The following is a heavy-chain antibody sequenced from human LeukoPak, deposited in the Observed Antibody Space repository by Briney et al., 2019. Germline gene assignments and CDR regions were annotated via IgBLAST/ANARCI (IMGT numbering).Heavy chain of an antibody. CDR3: AKDHPPNQLSSGWYYFDY. CDR2: ISGSGGST. D-gene: IGHD6-19*01. J-gene: IGHJ4*02. Sequence: GGSLRLSCAASGFTFSSYAMSWARQAPGKGLEWVSAISGSGGSTYYADPVKGRFTISRDNSKNTLYLQMNSLRAEDTAVYYCAKDHPPNQLSSGWYYFDYWGQGTLVTVSS. V-gene: IGHV3-23*01. CDR1: GFTFSSYA.